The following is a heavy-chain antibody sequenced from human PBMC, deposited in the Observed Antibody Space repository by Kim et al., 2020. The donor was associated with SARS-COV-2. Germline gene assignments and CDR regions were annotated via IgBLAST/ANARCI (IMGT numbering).Heavy chain of an antibody. CDR3: ARGGVSARRDGYSLLDY. J-gene: IGHJ4*02. V-gene: IGHV4-38-2*02. CDR2: IYHSGST. D-gene: IGHD4-4*01. CDR1: GYSISSGYY. Sequence: SETLSLTCTVSGYSISSGYYWGWIRQPPGKGLEWIGSIYHSGSTYYNPSLKSRVTISVDTSKNQFSLKLSSVTAADTAVYYCARGGVSARRDGYSLLDYWGQGTLVTVSS.